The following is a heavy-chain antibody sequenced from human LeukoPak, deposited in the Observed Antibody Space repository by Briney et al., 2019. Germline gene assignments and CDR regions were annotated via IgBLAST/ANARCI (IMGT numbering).Heavy chain of an antibody. CDR1: GYTFTSYY. CDR3: ARDHGYSGSYGAYDAFDI. J-gene: IGHJ3*02. Sequence: GASVKVSCKASGYTFTSYYIHWVRQAPGQGLEWMGIINPSGGSTSYAQEFQGRVTMTRDMSTSTVYMELSSLRSEDTAVYYCARDHGYSGSYGAYDAFDIWGQGTMVTVSS. CDR2: INPSGGST. D-gene: IGHD1-26*01. V-gene: IGHV1-46*01.